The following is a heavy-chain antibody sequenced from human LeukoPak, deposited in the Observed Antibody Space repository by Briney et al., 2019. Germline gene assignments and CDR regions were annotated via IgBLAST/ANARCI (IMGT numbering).Heavy chain of an antibody. D-gene: IGHD2-2*01. J-gene: IGHJ3*02. CDR1: GFTFSSYS. Sequence: GGSLRLSCAASGFTFSSYSMNWVRQAPGKGLEWVSSISSSSSYIYYADSVKGRFTIPRDNAKNSLYLQMNSLRAEDTAVYYCARDHPYCSSTSCYGRGAFDIWGQGTMVTVSS. CDR2: ISSSSSYI. V-gene: IGHV3-21*01. CDR3: ARDHPYCSSTSCYGRGAFDI.